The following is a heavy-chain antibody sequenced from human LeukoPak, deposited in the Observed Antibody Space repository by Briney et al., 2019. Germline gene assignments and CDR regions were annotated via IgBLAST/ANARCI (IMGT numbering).Heavy chain of an antibody. J-gene: IGHJ4*02. Sequence: SETLSLTCTVSGGSISSSSYYWDWIRQPPGKGLEWIGEIYHSGDTKYNPSLKSRVTISVDKSKNQFSLKLSSVTAADTAVYYCARKSIAVAGGFDYWGQGTLVTVSS. CDR2: IYHSGDT. D-gene: IGHD6-19*01. CDR1: GGSISSSSYY. V-gene: IGHV4-39*07. CDR3: ARKSIAVAGGFDY.